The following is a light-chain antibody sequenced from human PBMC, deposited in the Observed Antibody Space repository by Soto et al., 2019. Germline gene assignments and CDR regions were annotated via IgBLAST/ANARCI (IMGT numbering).Light chain of an antibody. CDR2: TAS. Sequence: DIQMTQSPSSLSAYVGDRVTITCRASQSISNRLNWYQQQPGKAPKLLIYTASTLESGVPSRFSGSGSGTDFTLTINSLQPEDFATYYCQQSYTIPITFGPGTKVDIK. CDR3: QQSYTIPIT. CDR1: QSISNR. J-gene: IGKJ3*01. V-gene: IGKV1-39*01.